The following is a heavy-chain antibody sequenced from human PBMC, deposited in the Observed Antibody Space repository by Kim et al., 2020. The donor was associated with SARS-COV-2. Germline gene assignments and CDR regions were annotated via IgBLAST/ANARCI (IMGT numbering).Heavy chain of an antibody. CDR1: GASISSYY. V-gene: IGHV4-59*01. D-gene: IGHD2-2*01. J-gene: IGHJ6*03. CDR2: MSYSGST. Sequence: SETLSLTCTVSGASISSYYWSWIRQPSGKGLELIGYMSYSGSTNYNPSLKSRVTVSVDTDKNQFSLKLNSVTAADTAVYFCARVVSDIVVVPGADYFYYYMDVWGKGTTVTVSS. CDR3: ARVVSDIVVVPGADYFYYYMDV.